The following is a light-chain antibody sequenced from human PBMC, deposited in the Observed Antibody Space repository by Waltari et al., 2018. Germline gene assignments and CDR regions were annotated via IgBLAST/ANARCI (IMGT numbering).Light chain of an antibody. V-gene: IGKV1-5*03. CDR3: QQYNNYRT. Sequence: DIQMTQSPSTLSASVGDRVTITCRASQSISGWLAWDQQKPGKAPKLLIYKASSLESGVPSRFSGSGSGTEFTLTISSLQPDDFATYYCQQYNNYRTFGQGTKVEIK. J-gene: IGKJ1*01. CDR2: KAS. CDR1: QSISGW.